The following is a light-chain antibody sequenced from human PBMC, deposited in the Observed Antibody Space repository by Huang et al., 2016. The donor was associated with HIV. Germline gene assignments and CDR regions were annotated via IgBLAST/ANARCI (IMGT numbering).Light chain of an antibody. Sequence: DIQMTQSPSSLSASIGDRVTITCQASQDISNYLNWYQQKPGKAPKLLLYDATNSEAGVPSRFRGSGSGTDCTLTISRLQPEDFATYYCQQFDNVPYSFGQGTRLEIK. V-gene: IGKV1-33*01. CDR3: QQFDNVPYS. CDR1: QDISNY. CDR2: DAT. J-gene: IGKJ2*03.